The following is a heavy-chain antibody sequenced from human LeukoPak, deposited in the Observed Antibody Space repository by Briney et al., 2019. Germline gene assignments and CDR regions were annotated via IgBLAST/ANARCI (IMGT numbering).Heavy chain of an antibody. CDR1: GYSFTSYW. J-gene: IGHJ5*02. CDR3: ARQNYDFWSGYSNWFDP. D-gene: IGHD3-3*01. CDR2: IYPGDSDT. Sequence: GESLKISCKGSGYSFTSYWIGWVRQMPGKGLEWMGIIYPGDSDTRYSPSFQGQVTISADKSISTAYLQWSSLKASDTAMYYCARQNYDFWSGYSNWFDPWGQGTLVTVSS. V-gene: IGHV5-51*01.